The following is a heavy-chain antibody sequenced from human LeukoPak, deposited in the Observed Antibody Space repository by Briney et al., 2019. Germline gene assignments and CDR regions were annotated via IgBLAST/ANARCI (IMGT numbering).Heavy chain of an antibody. CDR3: ARDNRAATRPGGFDY. CDR1: GGTFSSYA. Sequence: GASVTVSCTASGGTFSSYAISWVRQAPGQGLEWMGGIIPIFGTANYAQKFQGRVTITTDESTSTAYMELSSLRSEDTAVYYCARDNRAATRPGGFDYWGQGTLVTVSS. D-gene: IGHD6-13*01. V-gene: IGHV1-69*05. CDR2: IIPIFGTA. J-gene: IGHJ4*02.